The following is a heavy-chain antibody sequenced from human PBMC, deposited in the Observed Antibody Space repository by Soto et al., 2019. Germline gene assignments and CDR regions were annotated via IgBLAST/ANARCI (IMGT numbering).Heavy chain of an antibody. V-gene: IGHV4-39*01. CDR2: IYYSGST. CDR3: ASLNGAARLAY. J-gene: IGHJ4*02. CDR1: GGSISSSSYY. Sequence: SETLSLTCTVSGGSISSSSYYWGWIRQPPGKGLEWIGSIYYSGSTYYNPSLKSRVTISVDTSKNQFSLKLSSVTAADTAVYYCASLNGAARLAYWGQGTLVTVSS. D-gene: IGHD6-6*01.